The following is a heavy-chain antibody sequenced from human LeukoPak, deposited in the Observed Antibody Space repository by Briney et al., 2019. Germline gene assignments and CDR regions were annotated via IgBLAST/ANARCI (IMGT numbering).Heavy chain of an antibody. J-gene: IGHJ4*02. CDR1: GGSISSYY. Sequence: SETLSLTCTVSGGSISSYYWSWIRQPPGKGLEWIGYIYYSGSTNYNPSLKSRVTISVDTSKNQFSLKLGSVTAADTAVYYCARDPVGGSTIFDYWGQGTLVTVSS. CDR2: IYYSGST. V-gene: IGHV4-59*01. CDR3: ARDPVGGSTIFDY. D-gene: IGHD1-26*01.